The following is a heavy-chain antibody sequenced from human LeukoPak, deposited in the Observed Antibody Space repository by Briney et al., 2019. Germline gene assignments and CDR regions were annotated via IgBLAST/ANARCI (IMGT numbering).Heavy chain of an antibody. Sequence: SQTLSLTCTVSGGSISSGGYYWSWIRQHPGKGLEWLGYIYYSGSTYYNPSLKSRVTISVDTSKNQFSLKLSSVTAADTAVYYCARFGSSGPDDYWGQGTLVTVSS. J-gene: IGHJ4*02. CDR3: ARFGSSGPDDY. D-gene: IGHD3-22*01. V-gene: IGHV4-31*03. CDR2: IYYSGST. CDR1: GGSISSGGYY.